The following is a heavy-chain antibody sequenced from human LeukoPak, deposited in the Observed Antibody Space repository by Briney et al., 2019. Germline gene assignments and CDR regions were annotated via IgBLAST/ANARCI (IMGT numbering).Heavy chain of an antibody. V-gene: IGHV3-21*01. D-gene: IGHD3-22*01. CDR1: GLTFSSYS. Sequence: GGSLRLSCAASGLTFSSYSMNWVRQAPGKGLEWVSSISSSSSYIYYADSVKGRFTISRDNAKNSLYLQMNSLRADDTAVYYCARSGDSSGYYPVDYWGQGTLVTVSS. J-gene: IGHJ4*02. CDR2: ISSSSSYI. CDR3: ARSGDSSGYYPVDY.